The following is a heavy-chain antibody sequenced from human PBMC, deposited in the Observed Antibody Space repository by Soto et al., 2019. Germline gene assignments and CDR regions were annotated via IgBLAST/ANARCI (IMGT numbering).Heavy chain of an antibody. CDR3: ASRDTLISFYYGLDL. D-gene: IGHD2-8*01. V-gene: IGHV1-3*01. J-gene: IGHJ6*02. Sequence: ASVKVSCKTSGYTFTSYAVHWVRQAPGQRLECVGWINAGNGNTKYSQKFQERVTITRDTTANTTYMELSSLRFEDTAVYYCASRDTLISFYYGLDLWGQGNTVTVSS. CDR2: INAGNGNT. CDR1: GYTFTSYA.